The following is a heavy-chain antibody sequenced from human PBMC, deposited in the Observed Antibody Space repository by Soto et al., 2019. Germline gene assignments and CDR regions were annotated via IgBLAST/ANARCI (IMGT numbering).Heavy chain of an antibody. Sequence: RILQQTRKGLEWIGYIYYSGSTNYNPSLTSRVTITVDTSKNQFSLKLISVTAADTAVYYFVCQVEDGIGGTGPVSAFLVNRSSDL. CDR2: IYYSGST. V-gene: IGHV4-59*08. J-gene: IGHJ2*01. CDR3: VCQVEDGIGGTGPVSAFLVNRSSDL. D-gene: IGHD2-21*01.